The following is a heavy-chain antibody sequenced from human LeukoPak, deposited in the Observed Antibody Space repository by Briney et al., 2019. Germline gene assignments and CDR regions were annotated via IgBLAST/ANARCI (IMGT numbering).Heavy chain of an antibody. D-gene: IGHD3-10*01. CDR2: ISGDGGST. Sequence: AGGSLRLSCAASGFTFDDYAMHWVRQAPGKGLEWVSLISGDGGSTYYADSVKGRFTISRDNSKNSLYLQMNSLRTEDTALYYCAKDIERFYGGRSRMVRGVIITAYYYGMDVWGQGTTVTVSS. V-gene: IGHV3-43*02. J-gene: IGHJ6*02. CDR1: GFTFDDYA. CDR3: AKDIERFYGGRSRMVRGVIITAYYYGMDV.